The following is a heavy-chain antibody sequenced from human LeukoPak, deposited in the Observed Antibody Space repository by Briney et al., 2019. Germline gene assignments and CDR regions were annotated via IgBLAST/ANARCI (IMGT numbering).Heavy chain of an antibody. Sequence: PSETLSLTCAVSGYSISSGYYWGWIRQPPGKALEWIGSIYHSGSTYYNPSLKSRVTISVDTSKNQFSLKLSSVTAADTAVYYCAREDTMVDYWGQGTLVTVSS. CDR1: GYSISSGYY. V-gene: IGHV4-38-2*02. D-gene: IGHD5-18*01. CDR3: AREDTMVDY. CDR2: IYHSGST. J-gene: IGHJ4*02.